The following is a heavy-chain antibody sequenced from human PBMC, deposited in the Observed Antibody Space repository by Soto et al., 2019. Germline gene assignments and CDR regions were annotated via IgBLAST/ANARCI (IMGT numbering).Heavy chain of an antibody. V-gene: IGHV1-69*01. CDR2: IIPISSTA. D-gene: IGHD2-2*01. CDR1: GGTFSSYA. J-gene: IGHJ6*02. CDR3: ARSQGSRTSLEIYYYYYYGMDV. Sequence: QVQLVQSGAEVKKPGSSVKVSCKASGGTFSSYAISWVRQAPGQGLEWMGGIIPISSTANYAQKFQGRVTITADESTSTAYMELSSLRSEDTAVYYCARSQGSRTSLEIYYYYYYGMDVWGQGTTVTVSS.